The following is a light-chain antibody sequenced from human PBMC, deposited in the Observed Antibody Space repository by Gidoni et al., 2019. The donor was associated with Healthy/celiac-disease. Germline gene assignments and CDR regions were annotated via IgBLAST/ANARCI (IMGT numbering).Light chain of an antibody. CDR2: WAS. CDR1: QSVLYSFNNKSY. V-gene: IGKV4-1*01. CDR3: QQYYSTPYT. Sequence: IVMTQSPDSLAVSLGERATLNRKSSQSVLYSFNNKSYLAWYQQKPGKPPKLLIYWASTREPGVPDRFSGSGSGTDFTLTISSLQAEDVAVYYCQQYYSTPYTFGQGTKLEIK. J-gene: IGKJ2*01.